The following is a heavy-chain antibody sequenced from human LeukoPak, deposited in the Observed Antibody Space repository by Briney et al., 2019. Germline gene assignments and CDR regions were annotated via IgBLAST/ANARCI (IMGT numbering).Heavy chain of an antibody. CDR3: ARRGILTGYMFDY. CDR1: GYTFTSYY. Sequence: ASVKVSCKASGYTFTSYYMHWVRQAPGQGHEWMGIINPSGGSTTYAQKFQGRVTMTSDTSTSTVYMELSSLRSDDTAVYYCARRGILTGYMFDYWGQGTLVTVSS. V-gene: IGHV1-46*03. CDR2: INPSGGST. D-gene: IGHD3-9*01. J-gene: IGHJ4*02.